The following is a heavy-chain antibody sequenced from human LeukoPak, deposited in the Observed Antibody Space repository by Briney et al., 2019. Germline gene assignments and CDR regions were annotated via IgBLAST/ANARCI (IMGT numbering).Heavy chain of an antibody. J-gene: IGHJ4*02. D-gene: IGHD2-21*02. Sequence: GGSLRLSCAASGFTFSSYSMNWVRQAPGKGLEWVPYISSSSSTIYYADSVKGRFTISRDNAKNSLYLQMNSLRAEDTAVYYCATTHIVVVTASTISDYWGQGTLVTVSS. CDR2: ISSSSSTI. V-gene: IGHV3-48*04. CDR1: GFTFSSYS. CDR3: ATTHIVVVTASTISDY.